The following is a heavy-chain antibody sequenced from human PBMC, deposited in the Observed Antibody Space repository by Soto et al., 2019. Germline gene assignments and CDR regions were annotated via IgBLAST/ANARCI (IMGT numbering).Heavy chain of an antibody. V-gene: IGHV3-23*01. CDR1: GFTFSSYA. J-gene: IGHJ6*03. Sequence: EVQLLESGGGLVQPGGSLRLSCAASGFTFSSYAMSWVRQAPGKGLEWVSAISGSGGSTYYADSVKGRFTISRDNSKNTLYLQMISLRAEDTAVYYCAKVFSSSSGRDYYYYMDVWGKGTTVTVSS. D-gene: IGHD6-6*01. CDR2: ISGSGGST. CDR3: AKVFSSSSGRDYYYYMDV.